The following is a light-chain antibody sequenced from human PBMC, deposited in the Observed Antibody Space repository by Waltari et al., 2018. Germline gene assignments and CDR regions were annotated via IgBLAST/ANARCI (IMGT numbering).Light chain of an antibody. V-gene: IGLV3-10*01. Sequence: SHELTQPPSVSVSPGQTARITCSGDALPTKYIYWYQQKSGQAPVMLIYEDKKRPSGIPDRFSGSSSGTLATLTVSGAVVEDEGDYYCYSTDSSSFPLFGGGTRLTVL. CDR3: YSTDSSSFPL. CDR2: EDK. J-gene: IGLJ3*02. CDR1: ALPTKY.